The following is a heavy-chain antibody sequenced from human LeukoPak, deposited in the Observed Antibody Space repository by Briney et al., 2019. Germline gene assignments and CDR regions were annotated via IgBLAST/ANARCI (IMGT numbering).Heavy chain of an antibody. CDR2: ISSSSSYI. Sequence: GGSLRLSCAASGFTFSDYYMSWIRQAPGKGLEWVSSISSSSSYIYYADSVKGRFTISRDNAKNSLYLQMNSLRAEDTAVYYCARRTVLAAIDYWGQGTLVTVSS. D-gene: IGHD6-13*01. CDR1: GFTFSDYY. V-gene: IGHV3-11*06. CDR3: ARRTVLAAIDY. J-gene: IGHJ4*02.